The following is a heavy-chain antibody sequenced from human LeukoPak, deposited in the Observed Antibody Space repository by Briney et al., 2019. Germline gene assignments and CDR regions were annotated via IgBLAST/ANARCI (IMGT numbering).Heavy chain of an antibody. V-gene: IGHV5-51*01. CDR3: ARPPSRGYSSSFEY. CDR2: IYSDESNI. Sequence: GESLKISCKGSGYSFPTYWIAWVRQMPGKGLEWMGIIYSDESNIRYSPSFQGQVTISADKSISTAYLQWSSLKASDTAMYYCARPPSRGYSSSFEYWGQGTLVTVSS. CDR1: GYSFPTYW. J-gene: IGHJ4*02. D-gene: IGHD2-2*03.